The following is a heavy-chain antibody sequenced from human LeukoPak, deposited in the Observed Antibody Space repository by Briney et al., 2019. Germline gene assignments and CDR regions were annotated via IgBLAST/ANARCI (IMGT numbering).Heavy chain of an antibody. CDR1: GFTFSSYW. Sequence: GGSPRLSCAASGFTFSSYWMSWVRQAPGEGLEWVANIRQDGREKYYVDSVKGRFTISRDNAKNSLYLQMNSLRAEDTAVYYCARELRYCSSTSCRPPKTDRFDPWGQGTLVTVSS. CDR3: ARELRYCSSTSCRPPKTDRFDP. CDR2: IRQDGREK. J-gene: IGHJ5*02. V-gene: IGHV3-7*01. D-gene: IGHD2-2*01.